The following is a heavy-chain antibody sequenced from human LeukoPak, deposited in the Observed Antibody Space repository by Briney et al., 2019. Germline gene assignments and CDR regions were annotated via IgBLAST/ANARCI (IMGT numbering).Heavy chain of an antibody. CDR2: IVVGSGNT. Sequence: SVNVSCKASGFTFTSSAVQWVRQARGQRLEWIGWIVVGSGNTSYAQKFQERVTITRDMSTSTAYMELSSLRSEDTAVYYCAADYYDSSGYYPFDYWGQGTLVTVSS. V-gene: IGHV1-58*01. D-gene: IGHD3-22*01. J-gene: IGHJ4*02. CDR1: GFTFTSSA. CDR3: AADYYDSSGYYPFDY.